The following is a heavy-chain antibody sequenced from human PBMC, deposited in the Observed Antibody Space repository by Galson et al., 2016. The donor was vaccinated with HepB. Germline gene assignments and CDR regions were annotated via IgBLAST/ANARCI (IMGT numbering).Heavy chain of an antibody. CDR3: ARDGLGAFDL. J-gene: IGHJ3*01. V-gene: IGHV3-74*01. CDR2: IKTDG. D-gene: IGHD7-27*01. CDR1: GFTFSRHW. Sequence: LRLSCAASGFTFSRHWMHWVRQAPGKGLVWVSRIKTDGTYADSLEGRFTSTRDNAKNTLYLDMNSLRVEDTAIYYCARDGLGAFDLWGRGTMVTVFS.